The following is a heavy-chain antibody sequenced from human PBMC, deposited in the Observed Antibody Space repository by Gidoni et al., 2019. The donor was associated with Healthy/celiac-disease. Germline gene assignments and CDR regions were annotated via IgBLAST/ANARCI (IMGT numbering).Heavy chain of an antibody. CDR1: GFTFSSYS. V-gene: IGHV3-21*01. CDR2: ISSSSSYI. D-gene: IGHD2-2*01. J-gene: IGHJ3*02. CDR3: ARDHVVVPAATLDSFDI. Sequence: EVQLVESGGGLVKPGGYLRLSCEAAGFTFSSYSMNWARQAPGKGLEWVSSISSSSSYISYADSVKGRFTISRDNAKNSLYLQMNSLRAEDTAVYYCARDHVVVPAATLDSFDIWGQGTMVTVSS.